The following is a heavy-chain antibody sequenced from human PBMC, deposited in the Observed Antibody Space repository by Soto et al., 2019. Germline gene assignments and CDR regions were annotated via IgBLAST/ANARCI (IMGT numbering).Heavy chain of an antibody. J-gene: IGHJ4*02. V-gene: IGHV4-31*03. Sequence: QVQLQESGPGLVKPSQTLSLTCTVSGDSLRSTDYYWTWIRQHPGKGLEWIGYIYYSGTTKYNPSLESRLNISVDTSMNLFGLNVVSVAAADTAVYSCVRQRRFSGGAWRVAGWCLAHWRPGTLVTV. CDR2: IYYSGTT. CDR3: VRQRRFSGGAWRVAGWCLAH. CDR1: GDSLRSTDYY. D-gene: IGHD2-15*01.